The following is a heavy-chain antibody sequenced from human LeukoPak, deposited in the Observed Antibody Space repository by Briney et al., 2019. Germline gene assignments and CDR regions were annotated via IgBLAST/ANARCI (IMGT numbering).Heavy chain of an antibody. D-gene: IGHD2-15*01. V-gene: IGHV4-31*03. CDR1: GGSISSSSYY. Sequence: PSETLSLTCTVSGGSISSSSYYWSWIRQHPGKGLEWIGYIYYSGSTYYNPSLKSRVTISVDTSKNQFSLKLSSVTAADTAVYYCARASIVVVVAATFDPWGQGTLVTVSS. CDR3: ARASIVVVVAATFDP. J-gene: IGHJ5*02. CDR2: IYYSGST.